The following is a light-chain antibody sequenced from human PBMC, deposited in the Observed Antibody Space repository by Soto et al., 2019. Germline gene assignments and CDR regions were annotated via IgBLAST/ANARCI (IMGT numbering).Light chain of an antibody. J-gene: IGKJ1*01. CDR2: KAS. CDR3: LQYETYWT. V-gene: IGKV1-5*03. Sequence: DIQMTQSPATLSASVGDSVTITCRASQSISTWLAWYQQKPGKAPKLLIYKASSLESGVPSRFSGSGSGTEFTLTISSLQPDDFATYYCLQYETYWTFGQGTKVDIK. CDR1: QSISTW.